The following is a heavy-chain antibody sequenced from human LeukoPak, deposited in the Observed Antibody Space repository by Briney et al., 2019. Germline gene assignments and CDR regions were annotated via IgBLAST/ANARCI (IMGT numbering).Heavy chain of an antibody. V-gene: IGHV4-4*07. CDR3: ARDFEGDSYYFDI. D-gene: IGHD3-16*01. CDR2: FYSNGNT. Sequence: PSETLSLTCTVFGGSITTYSWSWIRQPAGRGLEWIGRFYSNGNTAYNPSVKSRVTMSVDMSKNQVSLKLRSVTAADTAVYFCARDFEGDSYYFDIWGQGTLVTVSS. J-gene: IGHJ4*02. CDR1: GGSITTYS.